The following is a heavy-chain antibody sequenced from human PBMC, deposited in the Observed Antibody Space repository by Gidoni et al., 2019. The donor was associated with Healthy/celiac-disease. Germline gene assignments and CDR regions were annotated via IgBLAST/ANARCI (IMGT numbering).Heavy chain of an antibody. D-gene: IGHD6-19*01. Sequence: LEWVAVISYDGSNKYYADSVKGRFTISRDNSKNTLYLQMNSLRAEDTAVYYCATDSGYSSGWYVSEDYWGQGTLVTVSS. V-gene: IGHV3-30*03. CDR2: ISYDGSNK. CDR3: ATDSGYSSGWYVSEDY. J-gene: IGHJ4*02.